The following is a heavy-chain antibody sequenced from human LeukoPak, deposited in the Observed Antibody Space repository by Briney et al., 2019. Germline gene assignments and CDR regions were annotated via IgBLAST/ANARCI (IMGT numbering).Heavy chain of an antibody. Sequence: SETLSLTCAVYGGSFSGYYWSWIPQPPGKGLEWIGEINHSGSTNYNPSLKRRVTISVDTSENQFSLTQRSVTAADTAVYYCARGHPHYDFWSGYPPGWYFDLWGRGTLVTVSS. CDR1: GGSFSGYY. D-gene: IGHD3-3*01. V-gene: IGHV4-34*01. CDR2: INHSGST. CDR3: ARGHPHYDFWSGYPPGWYFDL. J-gene: IGHJ2*01.